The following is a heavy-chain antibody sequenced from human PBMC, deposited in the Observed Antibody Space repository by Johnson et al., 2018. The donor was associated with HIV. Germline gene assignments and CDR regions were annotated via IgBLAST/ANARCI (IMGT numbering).Heavy chain of an antibody. J-gene: IGHJ3*01. D-gene: IGHD3-3*01. Sequence: VQLVESGGGLVQPGGSLRLSCAASGFTFSSYAMSWVRQAPGKGLEWVSAISWNSGSIGYADSVKGRFTISRDNAKNSLYLQMNSLRAGDTAVYYCARRGLMTTFGVAHPHDAFDLWGQGTMVTVSS. V-gene: IGHV3-48*04. CDR2: ISWNSGSI. CDR3: ARRGLMTTFGVAHPHDAFDL. CDR1: GFTFSSYA.